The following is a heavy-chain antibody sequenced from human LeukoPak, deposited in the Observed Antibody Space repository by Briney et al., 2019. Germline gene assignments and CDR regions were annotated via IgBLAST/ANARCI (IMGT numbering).Heavy chain of an antibody. Sequence: GESLKIFCWGSGYSFTSYWIGWVRQMPGKGLEWMLSIYPGDSDTRYSPSFQGPVTISADKSISTAYPQWSSLKASDTAMYYCARQGAGTRYYCCMDVWGQGTTVTVSS. V-gene: IGHV5-51*01. CDR3: ARQGAGTRYYCCMDV. CDR2: IYPGDSDT. D-gene: IGHD6-19*01. J-gene: IGHJ6*02. CDR1: GYSFTSYW.